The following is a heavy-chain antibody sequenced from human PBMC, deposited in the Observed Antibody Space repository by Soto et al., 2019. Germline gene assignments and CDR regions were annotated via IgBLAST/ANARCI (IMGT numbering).Heavy chain of an antibody. D-gene: IGHD3-10*01. CDR3: ARFGEEVD. CDR1: GYNFIAYF. V-gene: IGHV1-2*06. CDR2: INARNDGT. Sequence: ASVKVSCKASGYNFIAYFVHWLRQAPGQGPEWMGRINARNDGTDSVKRFQGRVTMTRDTSINTAYMELTGLTSDDTAVYYCARFGEEVDWG. J-gene: IGHJ1*01.